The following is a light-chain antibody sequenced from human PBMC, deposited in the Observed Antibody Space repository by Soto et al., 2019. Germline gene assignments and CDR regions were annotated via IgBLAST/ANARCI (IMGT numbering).Light chain of an antibody. CDR2: DVG. J-gene: IGLJ3*02. Sequence: QSALTQPRSVSGSPGQSVTISCTGTSSDVGGYNYVSWYQQHPGKAPKLMIYDVGKRPSGVPDRFSGSKSDNTASLTISGLQAEDEADYYCCSYAGSYSWVFGGGTQLTVL. CDR1: SSDVGGYNY. CDR3: CSYAGSYSWV. V-gene: IGLV2-11*01.